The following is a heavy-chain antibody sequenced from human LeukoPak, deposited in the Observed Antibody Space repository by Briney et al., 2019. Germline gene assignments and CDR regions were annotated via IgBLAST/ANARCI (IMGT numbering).Heavy chain of an antibody. CDR3: ARGVIPRVHSSSYWFDP. D-gene: IGHD6-6*01. Sequence: SQTLSLTCAIFGDSVSSNSAAWNWIRQSPSRGLEWLGRTYYRSKWYNDYAVSVKSRITINPDTSKNQFSLQLNSVTPEDTAVYYCARGVIPRVHSSSYWFDPWGQGTLVTVSS. V-gene: IGHV6-1*01. CDR2: TYYRSKWYN. CDR1: GDSVSSNSAA. J-gene: IGHJ5*02.